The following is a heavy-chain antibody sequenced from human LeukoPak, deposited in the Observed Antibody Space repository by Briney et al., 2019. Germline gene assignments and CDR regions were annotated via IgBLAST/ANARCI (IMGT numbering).Heavy chain of an antibody. V-gene: IGHV4-39*07. CDR3: ARVTGYRIEDYFDY. CDR1: GGSISSSSYY. D-gene: IGHD6-13*01. J-gene: IGHJ4*02. CDR2: IYYSGST. Sequence: SSETLSLTCTVSGGSISSSSYYWGWIRQPPGKGLEWIGSIYYSGSTYYNPSLKSRVTISVDTSKNQFSLKLSSVTAADTAVYYCARVTGYRIEDYFDYWGQGTLVTVSS.